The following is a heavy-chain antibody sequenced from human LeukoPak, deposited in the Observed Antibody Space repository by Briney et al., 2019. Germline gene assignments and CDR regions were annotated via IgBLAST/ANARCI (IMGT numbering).Heavy chain of an antibody. Sequence: GGSLRLSCAASGFTFSSYGMHWVRQAPGKGLEWVGRIKSKTDGGTTDYAAPVKGRFTISRDDSKNTLYLQMNSLKTEDTAVYYCTTDYPLMVYAWIRGRDYWGQGTLVTVSS. CDR2: IKSKTDGGTT. CDR1: GFTFSSYG. CDR3: TTDYPLMVYAWIRGRDY. V-gene: IGHV3-15*01. D-gene: IGHD2-8*01. J-gene: IGHJ4*02.